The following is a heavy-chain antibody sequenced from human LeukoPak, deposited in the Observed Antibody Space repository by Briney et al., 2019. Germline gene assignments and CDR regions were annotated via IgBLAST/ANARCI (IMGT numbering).Heavy chain of an antibody. J-gene: IGHJ6*03. Sequence: GVSLRLSSAASGFTFSSYAMSWVRQAPGKGLEWASGISGSGGTAYHADSVKGRFTISRDNSKNTLYLQMNSLRAEDTAVYYCAKDGRYCSGGSCYSGDFSYYMDVWGKGTKVTVSS. V-gene: IGHV3-23*01. CDR2: ISGSGGTA. D-gene: IGHD2-15*01. CDR1: GFTFSSYA. CDR3: AKDGRYCSGGSCYSGDFSYYMDV.